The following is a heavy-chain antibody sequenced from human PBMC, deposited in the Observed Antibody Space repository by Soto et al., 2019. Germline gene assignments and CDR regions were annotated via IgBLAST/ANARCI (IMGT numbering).Heavy chain of an antibody. V-gene: IGHV1-3*01. D-gene: IGHD3-3*02. CDR1: GYTFSTYT. Sequence: ASVKVSCKAAGYTFSTYTMNWVRQAPGQSLEWMGWINAGSGNTKYSQNFQGRVSITRDTSASTVYMELTGLKSEDTAMYYCARDTETLGPRANDALDIWGQGTMVTVSS. J-gene: IGHJ3*02. CDR3: ARDTETLGPRANDALDI. CDR2: INAGSGNT.